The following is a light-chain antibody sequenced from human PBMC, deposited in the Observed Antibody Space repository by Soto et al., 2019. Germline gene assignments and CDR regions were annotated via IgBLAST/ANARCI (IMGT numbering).Light chain of an antibody. V-gene: IGLV2-11*01. J-gene: IGLJ2*01. Sequence: QSALTQPRSVSGSPGQSVTISCTGTSSDVGGYNYVSWYQQHPGKAPKLMIYDVSKRPSGVPDRVSGSKSGNAASLTISGHQAEDEDDDYCCSYAGSYTYVVFGGGTKLTVL. CDR3: CSYAGSYTYVV. CDR1: SSDVGGYNY. CDR2: DVS.